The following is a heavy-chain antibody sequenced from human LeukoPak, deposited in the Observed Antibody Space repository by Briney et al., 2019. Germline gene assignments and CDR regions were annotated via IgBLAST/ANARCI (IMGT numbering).Heavy chain of an antibody. Sequence: SETLSLTCAVYGGSFSGYYWSWIRQPPGEGLEWIGEINHSGSTNYNPSLKSRVTISVDTSKNQFSLKLSSVTAADTAVYYCARGRGYYYWGQGTLVTVSS. J-gene: IGHJ4*02. V-gene: IGHV4-34*01. CDR1: GGSFSGYY. CDR2: INHSGST. CDR3: ARGRGYYY. D-gene: IGHD5-18*01.